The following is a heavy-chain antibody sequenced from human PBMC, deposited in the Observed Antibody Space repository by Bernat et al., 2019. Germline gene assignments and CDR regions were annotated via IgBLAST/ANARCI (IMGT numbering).Heavy chain of an antibody. CDR3: ARGSNYDFWSGYSYDAFDI. CDR1: GYTFTGYY. V-gene: IGHV1-2*04. D-gene: IGHD3-3*01. CDR2: INPNSGGT. J-gene: IGHJ3*02. Sequence: QVQLVQSGAEVKKPGASVKVSCKASGYTFTGYYMHWVRQAPGQGLEWMGWINPNSGGTNYGQKFQGWVTMTRDTSISTAYMELSRLRSDDTAVYYCARGSNYDFWSGYSYDAFDIWGQGTMVTVSS.